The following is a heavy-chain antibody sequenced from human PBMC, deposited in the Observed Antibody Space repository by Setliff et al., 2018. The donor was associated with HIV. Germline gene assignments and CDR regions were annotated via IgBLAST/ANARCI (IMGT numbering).Heavy chain of an antibody. CDR1: GASVSSGGFY. Sequence: SETLSLTCTVSGASVSSGGFYWSWIRQPPGKGLEWIGYIYYTGSTYYNPSLKSRVTISVDTSKNQFSLKLSSVTAADTAVYYCARQVSGSSGYYYPLHIHHWGQGTLVTVSS. CDR2: IYYTGST. D-gene: IGHD3-22*01. J-gene: IGHJ1*01. CDR3: ARQVSGSSGYYYPLHIHH. V-gene: IGHV4-30-4*08.